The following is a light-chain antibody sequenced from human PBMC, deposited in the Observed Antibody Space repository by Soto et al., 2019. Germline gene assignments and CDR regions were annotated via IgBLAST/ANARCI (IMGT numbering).Light chain of an antibody. CDR3: QQRYAWPPIT. CDR1: SSVRSY. J-gene: IGKJ5*01. CDR2: DAS. Sequence: EIVLTQSPATLSLSPGERATLSCRASSSVRSYLAWYQQKPGQAPRLLIYDASNRAAGIPARFSGSGSETDFTLTISSLEPEDFAVYYCQQRYAWPPITVGQGTRLEIK. V-gene: IGKV3-11*01.